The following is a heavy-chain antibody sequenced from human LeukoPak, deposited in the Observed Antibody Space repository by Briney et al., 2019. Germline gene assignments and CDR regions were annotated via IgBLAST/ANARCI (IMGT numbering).Heavy chain of an antibody. Sequence: ASVKVSCKASGYTFTGYYMHWVRPAPGQGLEWMGWINPNSGGTNYAQKFQGWVTMTRDTSISTAYMELSRLRSDDTAVYYCARDHSSGWYGGFDPWGQGTLVTVSS. D-gene: IGHD6-19*01. CDR3: ARDHSSGWYGGFDP. CDR1: GYTFTGYY. V-gene: IGHV1-2*04. CDR2: INPNSGGT. J-gene: IGHJ5*02.